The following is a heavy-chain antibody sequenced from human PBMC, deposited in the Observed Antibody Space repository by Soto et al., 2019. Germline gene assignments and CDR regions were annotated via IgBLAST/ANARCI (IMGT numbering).Heavy chain of an antibody. V-gene: IGHV4-34*01. Sequence: PLEPLSLTCAVYGGSFSGYYWSWIRQPPGKGLEWIGEINHSGSTNYNPSLKSRVTISVDTSKNQFSLKLSSVTAADTAAYYCARNRFYYYYGMDVWGQGTTVTVS. CDR3: ARNRFYYYYGMDV. CDR1: GGSFSGYY. J-gene: IGHJ6*02. CDR2: INHSGST.